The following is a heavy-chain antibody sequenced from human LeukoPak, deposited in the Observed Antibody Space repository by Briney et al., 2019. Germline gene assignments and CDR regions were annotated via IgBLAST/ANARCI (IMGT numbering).Heavy chain of an antibody. D-gene: IGHD6-13*01. Sequence: SETLSLTCTVSGGSVSSGSYYWSWIRQPPGKGLEWIGYMSYSGSTNYNPSLKSRVTISVDTSKNQFSLKLSSVTAADAAVYYCARGYSINWFDPWGQGTLVTVSS. CDR2: MSYSGST. CDR3: ARGYSINWFDP. CDR1: GGSVSSGSYY. J-gene: IGHJ5*02. V-gene: IGHV4-61*01.